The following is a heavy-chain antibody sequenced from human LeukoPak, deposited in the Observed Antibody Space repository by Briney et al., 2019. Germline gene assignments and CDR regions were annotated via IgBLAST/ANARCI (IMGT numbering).Heavy chain of an antibody. CDR3: ARSGWFRGEETPT. J-gene: IGHJ5*02. V-gene: IGHV4-39*01. CDR2: IYYSGST. CDR1: GGSISSSSYY. Sequence: PSETLSLTCTVSGGSISSSSYYWGWIRQPPGKGLEWIGTIYYSGSTYYNPSLKSRVTISVDTSKNQFSLRLRSVTAADTAVYYCARSGWFRGEETPTWGQGTLVTVSS. D-gene: IGHD6-19*01.